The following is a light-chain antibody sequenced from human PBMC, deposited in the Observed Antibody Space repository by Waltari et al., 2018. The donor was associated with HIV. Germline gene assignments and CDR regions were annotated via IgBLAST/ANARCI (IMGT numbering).Light chain of an antibody. CDR1: RDIKNW. CDR2: DAC. Sequence: DIQMTQSPSSVSASVGDRVTITCPASRDIKNWFAWYQQKPGNAPKLLNYDACSLESGVPSRFSGSGSGTEFTLNISSLQAENSAVYYCQQANSFLAITFGQGTRLEIK. J-gene: IGKJ5*01. V-gene: IGKV1-12*01. CDR3: QQANSFLAIT.